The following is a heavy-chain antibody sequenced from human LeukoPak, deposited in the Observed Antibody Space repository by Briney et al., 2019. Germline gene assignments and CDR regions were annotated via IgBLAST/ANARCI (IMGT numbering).Heavy chain of an antibody. CDR2: IKQDGSEK. CDR1: GFTLSTYG. CDR3: ARDLHYYDSSGYYES. D-gene: IGHD3-22*01. Sequence: GRSLRLSCAGSGFTLSTYGMHWVRQAPGKGLEWVANIKQDGSEKYYVDSVKGRFTISRDNAKNSLYLQMNSLRAEDTAVYYCARDLHYYDSSGYYESWGQGTLVTVSS. J-gene: IGHJ5*02. V-gene: IGHV3-7*03.